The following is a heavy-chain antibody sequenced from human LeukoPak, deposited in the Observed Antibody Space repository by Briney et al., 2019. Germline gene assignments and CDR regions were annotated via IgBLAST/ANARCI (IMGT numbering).Heavy chain of an antibody. V-gene: IGHV3-30*02. CDR3: ARYESSGWPYYYYYMDV. CDR2: IRYDGSNK. J-gene: IGHJ6*03. Sequence: GGSLRLSCEASGFTFSSYGMHWVRQAPGKGLEWVAFIRYDGSNKYYADSVKGRFTISRDNSKNTLYLQMNSLRAEDTAVYYCARYESSGWPYYYYYMDVWGKGTTVTISS. CDR1: GFTFSSYG. D-gene: IGHD6-19*01.